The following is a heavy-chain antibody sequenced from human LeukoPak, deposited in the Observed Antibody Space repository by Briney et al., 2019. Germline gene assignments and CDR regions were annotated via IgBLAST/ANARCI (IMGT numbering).Heavy chain of an antibody. Sequence: SVKVSCKASGDTFSSYAISWVRQAPGQGLEWMGRIIPVFAKTEYTQKFRGRVTITADKSTSTAFMELSSLTSEDTAVYYCASVLYCGADCYSGRYFFDYWGQGTLVTVSS. CDR1: GDTFSSYA. V-gene: IGHV1-69*04. D-gene: IGHD2-21*02. CDR3: ASVLYCGADCYSGRYFFDY. CDR2: IIPVFAKT. J-gene: IGHJ4*02.